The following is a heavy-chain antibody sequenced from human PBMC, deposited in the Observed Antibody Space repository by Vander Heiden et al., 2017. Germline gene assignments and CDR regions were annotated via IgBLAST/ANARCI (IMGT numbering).Heavy chain of an antibody. D-gene: IGHD2-2*02. CDR3: ARGSLRDCSSTGCYRDFDY. CDR2: INVDGRST. J-gene: IGHJ4*02. Sequence: EVQLVESGGGLVQPGGSLRLSCAASGVTFSSYWMHWVRQAPGKGLVWVSRINVDGRSTDYADSVKGRFTISRDNAKNTLYLQMNSLRAEDTAIYYCARGSLRDCSSTGCYRDFDYWGQGTLVTVSS. V-gene: IGHV3-74*01. CDR1: GVTFSSYW.